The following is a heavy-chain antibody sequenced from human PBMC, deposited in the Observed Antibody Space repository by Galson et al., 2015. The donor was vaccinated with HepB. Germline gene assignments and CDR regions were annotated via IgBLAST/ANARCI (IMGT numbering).Heavy chain of an antibody. J-gene: IGHJ6*02. Sequence: SLRLSCAASGFTFSSYAMHWVRQAPGKGLEWVAVISYDGSNKYYADSVKGRFTISRDNSKNTLYLQMNSLRAEDTAVYYCAICCSSTSYREDGMDVWGQGTMVTVSS. V-gene: IGHV3-30*04. CDR3: AICCSSTSYREDGMDV. CDR1: GFTFSSYA. CDR2: ISYDGSNK. D-gene: IGHD2-2*01.